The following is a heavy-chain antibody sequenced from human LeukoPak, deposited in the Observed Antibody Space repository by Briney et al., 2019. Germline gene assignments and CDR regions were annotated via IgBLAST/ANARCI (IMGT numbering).Heavy chain of an antibody. D-gene: IGHD4/OR15-4a*01. Sequence: GGSLRLSCTVSGFTVSSNSMSWVRQAPGQGLEWVSFIYSDNTHYSDSVQCRFTISRDNSKNTLYLQMTSLRAQDTAVYYCPRRAGAYSHPYDYWGQGTLVTVSS. CDR2: IYSDNT. CDR1: GFTVSSNS. J-gene: IGHJ4*02. CDR3: PRRAGAYSHPYDY. V-gene: IGHV3-53*01.